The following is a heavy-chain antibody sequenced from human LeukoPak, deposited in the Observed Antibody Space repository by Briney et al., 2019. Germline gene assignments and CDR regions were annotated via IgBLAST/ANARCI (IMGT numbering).Heavy chain of an antibody. Sequence: GGSLRLSCAASGFTVSSNYMSWVRQAPGKGLEWVSAISGSGGSTYYADSVKGRFTISRDNSKNTLYLQMNSLRAEDTAVYYCAKLGGYTFYYYYGMDVWGQGTTVTVSS. CDR1: GFTVSSNY. V-gene: IGHV3-23*01. J-gene: IGHJ6*02. D-gene: IGHD5-18*01. CDR2: ISGSGGST. CDR3: AKLGGYTFYYYYGMDV.